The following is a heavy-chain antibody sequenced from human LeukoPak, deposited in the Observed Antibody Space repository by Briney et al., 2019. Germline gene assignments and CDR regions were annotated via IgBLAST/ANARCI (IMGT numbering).Heavy chain of an antibody. J-gene: IGHJ4*02. V-gene: IGHV4-4*02. CDR3: ARGTITTVTDS. D-gene: IGHD4-17*01. Sequence: SGTLSLTCAISGGSISSSNWWTWVRQPPGKGLEWVGEIYLRGNTNYNPSLESRVTISVDGSKTQLSLRLESVTAADTAVYYCARGTITTVTDSWGPGTLVTVSS. CDR1: GGSISSSNW. CDR2: IYLRGNT.